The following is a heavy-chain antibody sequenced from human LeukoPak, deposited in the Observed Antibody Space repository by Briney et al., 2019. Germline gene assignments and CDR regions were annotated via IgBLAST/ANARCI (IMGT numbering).Heavy chain of an antibody. CDR3: ARIIWGSGWYGELDY. CDR1: GFTFSSYS. J-gene: IGHJ4*02. Sequence: GGSLRLSCAASGFTFSSYSMNWVRQAPGKGLEWVSSISSSSSYIYYADSVKGRFTISRDNAKNSLYLQMNSLRAEDTAVYYCARIIWGSGWYGELDYWGQGTLVTVSS. D-gene: IGHD6-19*01. V-gene: IGHV3-21*01. CDR2: ISSSSSYI.